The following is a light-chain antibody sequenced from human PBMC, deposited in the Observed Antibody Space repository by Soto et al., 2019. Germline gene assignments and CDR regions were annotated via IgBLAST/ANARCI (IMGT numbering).Light chain of an antibody. Sequence: QSVLTQPASVSGPPGQSITISCTGTSSDVGGYNYVSWYQQHPGKAPKLMIYEVSNRPSGVSNRFSGSKSGNTASLTISGLQAEDEADYYCSSYTSGSTLDVFGTGTKVTVL. CDR1: SSDVGGYNY. J-gene: IGLJ1*01. CDR2: EVS. CDR3: SSYTSGSTLDV. V-gene: IGLV2-14*01.